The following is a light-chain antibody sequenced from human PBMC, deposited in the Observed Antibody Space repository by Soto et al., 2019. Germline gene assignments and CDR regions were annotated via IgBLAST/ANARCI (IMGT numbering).Light chain of an antibody. J-gene: IGKJ5*01. CDR1: QSVSNN. Sequence: EIVLTQSPGTMSLSPGERATLSCRASQSVSNNYLAWYQQKPGQAPRLLLYGASTRATGIPARFSGSGSGTEFTRTISSLQSEEFAGYYCQQRSNWPPSITFGQGTRLEIK. CDR3: QQRSNWPPSIT. V-gene: IGKV3-15*01. CDR2: GAS.